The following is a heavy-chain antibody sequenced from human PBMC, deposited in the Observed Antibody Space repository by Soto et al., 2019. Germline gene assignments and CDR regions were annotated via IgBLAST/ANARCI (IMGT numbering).Heavy chain of an antibody. J-gene: IGHJ6*02. V-gene: IGHV1-69*13. Sequence: GASVKVSCKASGGTFSSYAISWVRQAPGQGLEWMGGIIPIFGTANYAQKFQGRVTITADESTSTAYMELSSLRSEDTAVYYWARAVIAARLGAPKTYYYYYGMDVWGQGTTVTVA. CDR3: ARAVIAARLGAPKTYYYYYGMDV. CDR1: GGTFSSYA. CDR2: IIPIFGTA. D-gene: IGHD6-6*01.